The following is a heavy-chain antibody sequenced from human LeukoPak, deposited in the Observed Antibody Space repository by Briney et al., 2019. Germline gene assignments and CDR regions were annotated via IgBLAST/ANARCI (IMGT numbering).Heavy chain of an antibody. V-gene: IGHV4-4*07. CDR1: GGSISSYY. CDR2: IYTSGST. D-gene: IGHD3-22*01. J-gene: IGHJ3*02. CDR3: ARLNYYDSSGYYYILAFDI. Sequence: SETLSLTCTVSGGSISSYYWSWIRQPAGKGLEWIRRIYTSGSTYYNPSLKSRVTISVDTSKNQFSLKLSSVTAADTAVYYCARLNYYDSSGYYYILAFDIWGQGTMVTVSS.